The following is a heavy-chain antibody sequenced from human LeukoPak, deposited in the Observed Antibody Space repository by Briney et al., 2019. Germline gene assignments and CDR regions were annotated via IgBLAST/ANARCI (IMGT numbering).Heavy chain of an antibody. CDR1: GFTFSSYW. Sequence: PGGSLRLSCAASGFTFSSYWMSWVRQAPGKGLEWVANIKQDGSEKYYVDSVKGRFTISRDNAKNSLYLQMYSLRAEDTAVYYCARSVMYYYDSSGYYLRLYYYYGMDVWGQGTTVTVSS. CDR2: IKQDGSEK. V-gene: IGHV3-7*01. D-gene: IGHD3-22*01. CDR3: ARSVMYYYDSSGYYLRLYYYYGMDV. J-gene: IGHJ6*02.